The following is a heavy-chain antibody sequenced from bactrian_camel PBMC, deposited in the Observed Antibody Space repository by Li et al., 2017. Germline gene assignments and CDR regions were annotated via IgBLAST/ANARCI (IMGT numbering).Heavy chain of an antibody. CDR2: INTRVGSP. J-gene: IGHJ4*01. D-gene: IGHD2*01. Sequence: HVQLVESGGGSVQAGGSLRLSCVASGDTRSSYCMAWFRQAPGKERGGVAYINTRVGSPSYADSVKGRFTISQDNAKNTVYLQMNNLKPEDTATYYCAADSDSYCTSPSGGYWGQGTQVTVS. CDR3: AADSDSYCTSPSGGY. CDR1: GDTRSSYC. V-gene: IGHV3S1*01.